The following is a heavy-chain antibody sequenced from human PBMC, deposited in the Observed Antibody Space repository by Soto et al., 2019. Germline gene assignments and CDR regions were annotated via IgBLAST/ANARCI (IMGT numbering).Heavy chain of an antibody. CDR2: INHTGGT. D-gene: IGHD3-3*01. Sequence: SETLSLTCAVYGGSVNGYYWNWIRQPPGKRLEWIGEINHTGGTHYNPSLKSRVTMSVDTSKNQFSLRLSSVTAADTAIYYCATRITVFGLLIPPFDPWGQGTQVTVSS. CDR1: GGSVNGYY. CDR3: ATRITVFGLLIPPFDP. J-gene: IGHJ5*02. V-gene: IGHV4-34*01.